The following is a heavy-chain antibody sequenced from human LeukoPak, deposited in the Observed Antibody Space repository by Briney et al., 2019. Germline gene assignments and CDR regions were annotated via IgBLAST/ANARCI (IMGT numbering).Heavy chain of an antibody. CDR2: IKQDGSEK. J-gene: IGHJ4*02. Sequence: GESLRLSCVASGFIFSSFGMNWVRQAPGKGLEWVANIKQDGSEKYYVDSVKGRFTISRDNAKNSLYLQMNSLRAEDTAVYYCARDLPYYYDSSGYSDYWGQGTLVTVSS. CDR1: GFIFSSFG. D-gene: IGHD3-22*01. V-gene: IGHV3-7*01. CDR3: ARDLPYYYDSSGYSDY.